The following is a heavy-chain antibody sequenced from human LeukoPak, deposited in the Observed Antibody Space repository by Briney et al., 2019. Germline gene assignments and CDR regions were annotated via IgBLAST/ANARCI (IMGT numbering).Heavy chain of an antibody. Sequence: SVKVSCKASGGTFSSYAISWVRQAPGQGLEWMGGIIPIFGTANYAQKFQGRVTITADESTSTAYMELSSLRSEDTAVYYCARDPSNTSGRYTYFDYWGQGTLVTVSS. D-gene: IGHD3-16*02. V-gene: IGHV1-69*13. CDR1: GGTFSSYA. J-gene: IGHJ4*02. CDR3: ARDPSNTSGRYTYFDY. CDR2: IIPIFGTA.